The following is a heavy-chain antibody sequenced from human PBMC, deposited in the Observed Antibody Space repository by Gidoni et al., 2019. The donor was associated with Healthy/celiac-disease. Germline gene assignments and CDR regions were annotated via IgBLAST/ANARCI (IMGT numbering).Heavy chain of an antibody. D-gene: IGHD3-3*01. CDR1: GFTFDGYA. CDR3: AKPRGFGVVTNYFDY. Sequence: EVQLVEYGGGLVQTGRSLSLSCAASGFTFDGYAVHWVRQAPGKGLEWVSVISGNSCSIGYADSVKGRFTISRDNAKNSLYLQMNSRRAEDTALYYCAKPRGFGVVTNYFDYWGQGTLVTVSS. V-gene: IGHV3-9*01. CDR2: ISGNSCSI. J-gene: IGHJ4*02.